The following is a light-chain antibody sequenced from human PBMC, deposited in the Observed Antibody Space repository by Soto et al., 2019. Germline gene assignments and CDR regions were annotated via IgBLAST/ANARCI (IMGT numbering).Light chain of an antibody. CDR1: QSISSY. CDR2: AAS. Sequence: DIQMTQSPSSLSASVGDRFTITCRASQSISSYLNWYQQKPGKAPXXLIYAASSLQTGVPSRFSGSGYGTEFTLTISSLQPDDVATYDCQQYSDHWTFGQGTKVDIK. J-gene: IGKJ1*01. V-gene: IGKV1-39*01. CDR3: QQYSDHWT.